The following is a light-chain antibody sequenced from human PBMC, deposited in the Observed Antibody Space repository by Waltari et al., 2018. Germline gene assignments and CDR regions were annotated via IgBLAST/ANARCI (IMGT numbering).Light chain of an antibody. CDR2: EVS. Sequence: QSALTQPASVSGSPGQSLTISCTGTSSDVGGYNYVSWYQQHPGKAPKLMIYEVSNRPPGVSNRFSGSKSGNTASLTISGLQAEDEADYYCSSYTSSSTLGVFGGGTKLTVL. J-gene: IGLJ3*02. CDR3: SSYTSSSTLGV. V-gene: IGLV2-14*01. CDR1: SSDVGGYNY.